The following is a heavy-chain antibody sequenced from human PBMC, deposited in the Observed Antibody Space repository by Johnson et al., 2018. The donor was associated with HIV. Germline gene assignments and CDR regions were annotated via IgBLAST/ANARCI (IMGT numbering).Heavy chain of an antibody. Sequence: QVQLVESGGGVVQPGRSLRLSCAASGFTFSSYGMHLVRQAPGKGLEWVAVISYDGSNKYYADSVKGRFTISRDNSKNTLYLQMNSLRAEATAVYYGAKDPGIAAAEDAVDIWCQGTMVTVSS. CDR3: AKDPGIAAAEDAVDI. CDR1: GFTFSSYG. CDR2: ISYDGSNK. V-gene: IGHV3-30*18. D-gene: IGHD6-13*01. J-gene: IGHJ3*02.